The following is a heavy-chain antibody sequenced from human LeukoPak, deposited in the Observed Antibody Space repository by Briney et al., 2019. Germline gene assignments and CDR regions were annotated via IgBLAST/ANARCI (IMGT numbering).Heavy chain of an antibody. CDR1: GYTFTSYY. Sequence: ASVKVSCKASGYTFTSYYMHWVRQAPGQGLEWMGIINPSGGSTSYAQKFQGRVTMTRDTSISTAYMELSRLRSDDTAVYYCARETGSGSYGLDVWGKGTTVTVSS. D-gene: IGHD3-10*01. CDR3: ARETGSGSYGLDV. CDR2: INPSGGST. V-gene: IGHV1-46*01. J-gene: IGHJ6*04.